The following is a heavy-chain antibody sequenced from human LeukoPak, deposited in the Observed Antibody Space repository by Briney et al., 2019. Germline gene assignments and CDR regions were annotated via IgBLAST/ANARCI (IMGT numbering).Heavy chain of an antibody. J-gene: IGHJ4*02. V-gene: IGHV3-66*01. CDR1: GFTVSSNY. CDR3: ARGRWLASTYFDY. D-gene: IGHD6-19*01. Sequence: GGSLRLSCAASGFTVSSNYMSWVRQAPGKGLEWVSVIYSGGSTYYPGSVKGRFTISRENAKNSLYLQMNSLRAGDTAVYYCARGRWLASTYFDYWGQGTLVTVSS. CDR2: IYSGGST.